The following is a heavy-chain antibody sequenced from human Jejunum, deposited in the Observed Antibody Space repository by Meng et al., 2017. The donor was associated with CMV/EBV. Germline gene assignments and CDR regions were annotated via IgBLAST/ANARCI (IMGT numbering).Heavy chain of an antibody. CDR3: ARGSGSGGDFCDY. CDR2: INPSGGST. CDR1: GYTFTSYA. D-gene: IGHD3-10*01. J-gene: IGHJ4*02. V-gene: IGHV1-46*01. Sequence: QVQLVQSGSELEKPGASVKISCKASGYTFTSYAIHWVRQAPGQRLEWMGIINPSGGSTTYAQKFQGRVIMTRDSSTSTVYMELSSLRSEDTAVYYCARGSGSGGDFCDYWGQGTLVTVSS.